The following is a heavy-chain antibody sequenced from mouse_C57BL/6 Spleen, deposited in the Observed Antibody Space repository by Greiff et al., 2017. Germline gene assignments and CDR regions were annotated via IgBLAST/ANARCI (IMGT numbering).Heavy chain of an antibody. D-gene: IGHD1-1*01. CDR1: GYTFTSYW. CDR2: IYPGSGST. CDR3: ARDGIYYYGSSPPSW. V-gene: IGHV1-55*01. J-gene: IGHJ3*02. Sequence: VQLQQPGAELVKPGASVKMSCKASGYTFTSYWITWVKQRPGQGLEWIGDIYPGSGSTNYNEKFKSKATLTVDTSSSTAYMQLSSLTSEDSAVYYCARDGIYYYGSSPPSWWGQGTLVTVSA.